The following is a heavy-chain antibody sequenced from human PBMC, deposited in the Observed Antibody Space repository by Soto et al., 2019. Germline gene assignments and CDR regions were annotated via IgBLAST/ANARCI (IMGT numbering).Heavy chain of an antibody. CDR3: ARSGVWEPRDY. V-gene: IGHV1-18*01. J-gene: IGHJ4*02. CDR2: VSPNNGNT. Sequence: QVQLVQSGAEVKKPGASVKVSCKASGYTFTSYGISGVRQAPGQGLEWMGWVSPNNGNTNDAHKLQGRVTITTDTSTSTAYMELRSLRSDDTAMYYCARSGVWEPRDYWGQGTLVTVSS. D-gene: IGHD1-26*01. CDR1: GYTFTSYG.